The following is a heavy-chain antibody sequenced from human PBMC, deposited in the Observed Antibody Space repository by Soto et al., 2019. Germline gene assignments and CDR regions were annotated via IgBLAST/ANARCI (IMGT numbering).Heavy chain of an antibody. J-gene: IGHJ2*01. V-gene: IGHV3-23*01. CDR3: AKEPVGPDWYFDL. CDR1: GGTFCRSP. Sequence: GSQRLSCAGSGGTFCRSPMCPVPHTPGKGLEWVSGFSASDGSTNYADSVKGRFTISRDNSMNTLYLQMNSLRAEDTAVYNCAKEPVGPDWYFDLWGRGTLVTVSS. CDR2: FSASDGST.